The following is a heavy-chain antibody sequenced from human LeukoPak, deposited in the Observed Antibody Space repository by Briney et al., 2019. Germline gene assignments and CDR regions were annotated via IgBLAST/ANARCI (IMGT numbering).Heavy chain of an antibody. J-gene: IGHJ4*02. V-gene: IGHV1-18*01. Sequence: ASVKVSCKASGYTFTSYGISWVRQAPGQGLEWMGWIGAYNGNTNYAQKLQGRVTMTTDTSTSTAYMELRSLRSDDTAVYYCARGITMVRGVYYFDYWGQGTLVTVSS. CDR1: GYTFTSYG. CDR2: IGAYNGNT. CDR3: ARGITMVRGVYYFDY. D-gene: IGHD3-10*01.